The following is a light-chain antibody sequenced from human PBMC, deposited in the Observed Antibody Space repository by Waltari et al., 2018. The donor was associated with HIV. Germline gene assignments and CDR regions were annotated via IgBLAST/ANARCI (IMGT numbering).Light chain of an antibody. CDR2: DVN. CDR1: SSDVGGYIY. CDR3: CSYADTYFVV. V-gene: IGLV2-11*01. Sequence: QSALTQPHSVSGSPGQSVTISCTGTSSDVGGYIYVSWYQHHPNKGPKLLIYDVNKRPSGVPDRFSGSKSGNTASLTISGLQAEDEADYYCCSYADTYFVVFGGRTKLTVL. J-gene: IGLJ2*01.